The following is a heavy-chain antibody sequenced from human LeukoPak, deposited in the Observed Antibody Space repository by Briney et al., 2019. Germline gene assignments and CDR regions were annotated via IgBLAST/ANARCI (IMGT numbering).Heavy chain of an antibody. J-gene: IGHJ3*02. CDR1: GGSISSYY. Sequence: SETLSLTCTVSGGSISSYYWSWIRQPPGKGLEWIGYIYSSGSTDYNPSLKSRVTISVDTSKNQFSLKLSSVTAADTAVYYCARVTEYCGGGSCHPRGDFDIWGRGTMVTVSS. D-gene: IGHD2-15*01. V-gene: IGHV4-59*01. CDR2: IYSSGST. CDR3: ARVTEYCGGGSCHPRGDFDI.